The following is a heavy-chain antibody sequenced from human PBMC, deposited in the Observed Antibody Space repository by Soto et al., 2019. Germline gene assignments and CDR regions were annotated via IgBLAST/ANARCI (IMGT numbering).Heavy chain of an antibody. CDR1: GFIFNRYA. V-gene: IGHV3-30*01. Sequence: QVQLVQSGGGVVQPGKSLRLSCAASGFIFNRYAFHWVRQAPGKGLEWVAQISSDGSSQYYGDSVKGRFTISRDNSNNTLFLHIISLRPEDTALYYCARDQNAGLADYWGQGTLVTVSS. D-gene: IGHD6-13*01. J-gene: IGHJ4*02. CDR3: ARDQNAGLADY. CDR2: ISSDGSSQ.